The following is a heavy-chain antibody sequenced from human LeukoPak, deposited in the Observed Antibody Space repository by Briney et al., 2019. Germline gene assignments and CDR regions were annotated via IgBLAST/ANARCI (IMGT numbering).Heavy chain of an antibody. V-gene: IGHV3-23*01. Sequence: GGSLRLSCAASGFTFSSYWMSWVRQAPGKGLEWVSAISGSGGSTYYADSVKGRFTISRDNSKNTLYLQMNSLRAEDTAVYYCAKRSAPGPKSNAFDIWGQGTMVTVSS. J-gene: IGHJ3*02. CDR3: AKRSAPGPKSNAFDI. CDR1: GFTFSSYW. D-gene: IGHD7-27*01. CDR2: ISGSGGST.